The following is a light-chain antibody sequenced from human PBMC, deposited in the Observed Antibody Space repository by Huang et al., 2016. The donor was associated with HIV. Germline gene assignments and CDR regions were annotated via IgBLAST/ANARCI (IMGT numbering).Light chain of an antibody. Sequence: DIQMTQSPSSLSASVGDTVTIACRASQSTSGYVNWYQQKPGKAPKLLIFATSTLQSGVPSRFSGAGSGSDFSLTISSLQPDDIATYFCQQSYRTPYTFGQGTKVE. CDR2: ATS. CDR1: QSTSGY. CDR3: QQSYRTPYT. V-gene: IGKV1-39*01. J-gene: IGKJ2*01.